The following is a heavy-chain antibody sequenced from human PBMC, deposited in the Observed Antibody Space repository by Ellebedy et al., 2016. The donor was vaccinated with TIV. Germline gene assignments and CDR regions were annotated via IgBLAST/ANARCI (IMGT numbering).Heavy chain of an antibody. J-gene: IGHJ4*02. CDR3: ASLDFWSGRGYFDY. CDR2: INPNSGGT. D-gene: IGHD3-3*01. Sequence: ASVKVSCXASGGTFSSYAISWVRQAPGQGLEWMGWINPNSGGTNYAQKFQGRVTMTRDTSISTAYMELSRLRSDDTAVYYCASLDFWSGRGYFDYWGQGTLVTVSS. CDR1: GGTFSSYA. V-gene: IGHV1-2*02.